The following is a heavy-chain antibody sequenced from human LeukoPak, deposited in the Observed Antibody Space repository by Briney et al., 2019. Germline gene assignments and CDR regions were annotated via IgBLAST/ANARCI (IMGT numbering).Heavy chain of an antibody. V-gene: IGHV3-23*01. CDR3: ARVGFIPPLLYHRLNWFDP. Sequence: GGSLRLSCAASGFFFTRNAMNWVRQAPGKGLEWVSVIGGTGASTYYADSVKGRFTISRDNSNNTLYLHMNNLKAEDTAIYYCARVGFIPPLLYHRLNWFDPWGQGTLVTVSS. D-gene: IGHD2-2*02. J-gene: IGHJ5*02. CDR1: GFFFTRNA. CDR2: IGGTGAST.